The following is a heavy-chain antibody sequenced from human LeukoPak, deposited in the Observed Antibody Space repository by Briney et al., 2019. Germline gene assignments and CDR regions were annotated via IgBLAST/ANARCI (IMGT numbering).Heavy chain of an antibody. J-gene: IGHJ5*02. CDR2: ISASGSST. CDR1: GFTFSAYA. V-gene: IGHV3-23*01. CDR3: AKHLGWGPSGSNWFDP. Sequence: GGSLRLSCVASGFTFSAYAMSWVRQAPGKGLEWVSGISASGSSTYFADSVEGRFTISRDNSKNTLYLQMNSLRAEDTAVYYCAKHLGWGPSGSNWFDPWGQGTLVTVSS. D-gene: IGHD6-25*01.